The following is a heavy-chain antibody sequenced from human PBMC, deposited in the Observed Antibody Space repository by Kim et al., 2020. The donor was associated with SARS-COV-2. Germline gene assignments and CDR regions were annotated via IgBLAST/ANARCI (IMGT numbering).Heavy chain of an antibody. Sequence: ADPGKGRVTNSRDNSKNTLYLQMNSLRVEDTALYYCAREREYGSGAYYNDYWGQGTLVTVSS. V-gene: IGHV3-66*01. CDR3: AREREYGSGAYYNDY. D-gene: IGHD3-10*01. J-gene: IGHJ4*02.